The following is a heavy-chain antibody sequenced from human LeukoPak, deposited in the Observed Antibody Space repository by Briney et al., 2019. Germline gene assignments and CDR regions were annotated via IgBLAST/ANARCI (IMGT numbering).Heavy chain of an antibody. CDR2: ISGSGGST. J-gene: IGHJ3*02. CDR1: GFTFSSYA. CDR3: AKDLITIGAFDI. D-gene: IGHD1-14*01. V-gene: IGHV3-23*01. Sequence: GGSLRLSCAASGFTFSSYAMSWVRQAPGGGLEWVSAISGSGGSTYYADPVKGRFTISRNNSKNTLYLQMNSVRAEDTAVYYCAKDLITIGAFDIWGQGTMVTVSS.